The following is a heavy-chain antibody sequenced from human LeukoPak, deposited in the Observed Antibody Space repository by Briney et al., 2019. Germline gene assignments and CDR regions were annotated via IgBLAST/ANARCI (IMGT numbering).Heavy chain of an antibody. D-gene: IGHD6-13*01. CDR1: GYSISSGYY. CDR3: ARTGSSWYGPSYFDY. V-gene: IGHV4-38-2*02. Sequence: KPSETLSLTCTVSGYSISSGYYWGWIRQPPGKGLEWIGSIYHSGSTYYNPSLKSRVTISVDTSKNQFSLKLSSVTAADTAVYYCARTGSSWYGPSYFDYWGQGTLVTVSS. J-gene: IGHJ4*02. CDR2: IYHSGST.